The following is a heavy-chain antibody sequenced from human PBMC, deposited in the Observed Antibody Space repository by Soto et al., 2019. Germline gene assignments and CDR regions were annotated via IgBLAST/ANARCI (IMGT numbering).Heavy chain of an antibody. J-gene: IGHJ2*01. CDR3: ASTKYDSSAYYYWYLGL. CDR2: IIPIFGTA. D-gene: IGHD3-22*01. Sequence: QVELVQSGAEVKKPGSSVKVSCKASEETFRNYVISWVRQAPEQGLEWMGGIIPIFGTANYAQKFQGRVTITADTSANTVYLELSSLRSEDTAVYYCASTKYDSSAYYYWYLGLWGRGTLVTVSS. CDR1: EETFRNYV. V-gene: IGHV1-69*06.